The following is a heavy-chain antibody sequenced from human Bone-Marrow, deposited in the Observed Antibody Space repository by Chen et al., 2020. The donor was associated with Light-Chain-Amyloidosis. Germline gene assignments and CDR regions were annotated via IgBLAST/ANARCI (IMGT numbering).Heavy chain of an antibody. V-gene: IGHV1-18*01. J-gene: IGHJ3*02. CDR2: ISAYNGNT. Sequence: QVQLVQSGADVKKPGASVKVSCKASGNTFTSYGISWVRQAPGQGLEWMGWISAYNGNTKYAQKLQGRVTMTTDTSTSTAYMELRSLRSDDTAVYYWASRAQYCSSTSCYDIWGQGTMVTVSS. CDR3: ASRAQYCSSTSCYDI. CDR1: GNTFTSYG. D-gene: IGHD2-2*01.